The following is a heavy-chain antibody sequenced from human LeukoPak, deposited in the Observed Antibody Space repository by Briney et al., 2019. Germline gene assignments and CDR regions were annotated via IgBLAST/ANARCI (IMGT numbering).Heavy chain of an antibody. CDR2: ISSSGSTI. V-gene: IGHV3-48*03. CDR1: GFTFSSYE. J-gene: IGHJ4*02. Sequence: GGSLRLSCAASGFTFSSYEMNWVRQAPGKGLEWVPYISSSGSTIYYADSVKGRFTIPRDNAKNSLYLQMNSLRAEDTAVYYCARESPGATRDYWGQGTLVTVSS. CDR3: ARESPGATRDY. D-gene: IGHD1-26*01.